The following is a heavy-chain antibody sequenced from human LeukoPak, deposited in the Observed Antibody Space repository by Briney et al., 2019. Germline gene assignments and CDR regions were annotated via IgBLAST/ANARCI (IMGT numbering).Heavy chain of an antibody. J-gene: IGHJ4*02. Sequence: SVKVSCKASGGTFSSYAISWVRQAPGQGLEWMSGIIPIFGTANYAQKFQGRVTITADESTSTAYMELSSLRSEDTAVYYCARGRVPAAMGKGFGYWGQGTLVTVSS. CDR1: GGTFSSYA. CDR2: IIPIFGTA. D-gene: IGHD2-2*01. CDR3: ARGRVPAAMGKGFGY. V-gene: IGHV1-69*13.